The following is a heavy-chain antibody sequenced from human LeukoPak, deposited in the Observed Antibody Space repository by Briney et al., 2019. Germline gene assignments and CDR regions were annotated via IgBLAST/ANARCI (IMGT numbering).Heavy chain of an antibody. Sequence: SVKVSCKASGGTFSSYAISWVRQAPGQGLEWMGGIIPMFGTAHYAQKFQGRVTITTDESTSTAYMELSSLRSEDTAVYYCARDLGMRGYYYMDVWGKGTTVTVSS. CDR2: IIPMFGTA. V-gene: IGHV1-69*05. CDR3: ARDLGMRGYYYMDV. J-gene: IGHJ6*03. CDR1: GGTFSSYA.